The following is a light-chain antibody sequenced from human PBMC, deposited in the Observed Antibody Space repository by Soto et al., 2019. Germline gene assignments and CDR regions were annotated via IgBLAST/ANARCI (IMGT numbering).Light chain of an antibody. CDR1: RSVSNY. J-gene: IGKJ5*01. Sequence: GESPTLSCRTSRSVSNYFAWYQQKPGQAPRLLIYDALNRATGIPARFSAGGSETHFTLTISSLEPEDSAVYYCLQRSDWPTFGQGTRLEIK. V-gene: IGKV3-11*01. CDR3: LQRSDWPT. CDR2: DAL.